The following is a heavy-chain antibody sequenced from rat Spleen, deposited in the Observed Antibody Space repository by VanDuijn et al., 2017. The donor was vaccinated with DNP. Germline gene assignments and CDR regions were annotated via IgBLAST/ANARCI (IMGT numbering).Heavy chain of an antibody. CDR3: IRWNSGHFDY. D-gene: IGHD4-3*01. CDR1: GFTFSDYA. CDR2: IGSDGYAP. Sequence: EVQLVESGGGLVRPGNSLKLSCAASGFTFSDYAMAWVRQAPTKGLEWVAYIGSDGYAPYYGDSVRGRFAISRDNAKSTLYLQMNSLRSEDMATYYCIRWNSGHFDYWGQGVMVTVSS. J-gene: IGHJ2*01. V-gene: IGHV5-22*01.